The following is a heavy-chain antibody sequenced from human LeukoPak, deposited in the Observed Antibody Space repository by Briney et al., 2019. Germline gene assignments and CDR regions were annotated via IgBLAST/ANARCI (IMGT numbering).Heavy chain of an antibody. Sequence: SETLSLTCAVYGGSFSGYYWSWIRQPPGKGLEWIGEINHSGSTNYNPSLKSRVTISVDTSKNQFSLKLSSVTAADTAVYYCAGGSPETIQPFDYWGQGTLVTVSS. CDR2: INHSGST. J-gene: IGHJ4*02. D-gene: IGHD5-18*01. CDR1: GGSFSGYY. CDR3: AGGSPETIQPFDY. V-gene: IGHV4-34*01.